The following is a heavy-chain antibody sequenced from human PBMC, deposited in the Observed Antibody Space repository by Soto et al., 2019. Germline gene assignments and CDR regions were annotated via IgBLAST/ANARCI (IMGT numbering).Heavy chain of an antibody. D-gene: IGHD6-19*01. V-gene: IGHV1-2*04. CDR3: ARGLYSVPESHVAVAGGYCYYGMDV. CDR2: INPNSGGT. Sequence: QVQLVQSGAEVKKPGASVKVSCKASGYTFTGYYMHWVRQAPGQGLEWLGWINPNSGGTNYAQKCQGWVTMTRDTSISTAYMELSRLRSDDTAVYYCARGLYSVPESHVAVAGGYCYYGMDVWGQGTTVTVSS. CDR1: GYTFTGYY. J-gene: IGHJ6*02.